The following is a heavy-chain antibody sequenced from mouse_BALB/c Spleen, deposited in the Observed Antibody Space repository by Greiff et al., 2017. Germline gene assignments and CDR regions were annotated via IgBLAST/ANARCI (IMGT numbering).Heavy chain of an antibody. Sequence: EVKLVESGGGLVKPGGSLKLSCAASGFTFSSYAMSWVRQTPEKRLEWVATISSGGGNTYYPDSVKGRFTIARDNAKNNLYLQMSSLRSEDTALYYCARYGDYALCYFYVWGAGTTVTVSS. J-gene: IGHJ1*01. CDR3: ARYGDYALCYFYV. V-gene: IGHV5-9*03. CDR1: GFTFSSYA. D-gene: IGHD2-13*01. CDR2: ISSGGGNT.